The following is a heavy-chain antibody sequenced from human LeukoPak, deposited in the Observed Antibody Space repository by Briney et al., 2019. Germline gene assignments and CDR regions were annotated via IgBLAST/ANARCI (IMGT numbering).Heavy chain of an antibody. J-gene: IGHJ3*02. CDR2: IKQDGSEK. D-gene: IGHD5-18*01. CDR1: GFTFSSYW. Sequence: GGSLRLSCAASGFTFSSYWMSWVRQAPGKGLEWVANIKQDGSEKYYVDSVKGRFTISRDNAKNSLYLQMNSLRAEDTAVYYCARLPRGYSYGRGAFDIWGQGTMVTVSS. CDR3: ARLPRGYSYGRGAFDI. V-gene: IGHV3-7*01.